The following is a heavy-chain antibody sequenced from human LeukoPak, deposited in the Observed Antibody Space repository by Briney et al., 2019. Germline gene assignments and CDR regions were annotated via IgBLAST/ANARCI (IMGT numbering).Heavy chain of an antibody. V-gene: IGHV3-7*01. CDR2: IKQDGYEK. Sequence: GGSLRLSCAASGFTFSGYWMSWVRQTPEKGLEWVANIKQDGYEKYYVDSVKGRFTISRDNAKNSLYLQMNSLRADDTAIYYCARDKIVGPTTLDYWGQGTLVTVSP. D-gene: IGHD1-26*01. CDR3: ARDKIVGPTTLDY. J-gene: IGHJ4*02. CDR1: GFTFSGYW.